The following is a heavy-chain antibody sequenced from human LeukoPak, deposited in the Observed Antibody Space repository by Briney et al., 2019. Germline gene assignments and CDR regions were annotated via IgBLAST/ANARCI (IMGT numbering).Heavy chain of an antibody. CDR3: ARGGGIRSAFDI. CDR2: IYYSGST. V-gene: IGHV4-59*01. CDR1: GGSISSYY. Sequence: SETLSLTCTVSGGSISSYYWSWIRQPPGKGLEWIGYIYYSGSTNYNPSLKSRVTISVDTSKNRFSLKLSSVTAADTAVYYCARGGGIRSAFDIWGQGTMVTVSS. D-gene: IGHD3-3*02. J-gene: IGHJ3*02.